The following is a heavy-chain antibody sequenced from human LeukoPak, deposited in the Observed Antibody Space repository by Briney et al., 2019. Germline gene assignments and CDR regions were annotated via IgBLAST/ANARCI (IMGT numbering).Heavy chain of an antibody. J-gene: IGHJ3*02. V-gene: IGHV3-48*01. CDR3: ARVRHSGRDAFDI. CDR2: ISSSSSTI. D-gene: IGHD1-26*01. Sequence: GGSLRLSCAVSGFTFSNEAMGWVRQLRGGGLEWVSYISSSSSTIYYADSVKGRSTISRDNSKNTLYLQMNSLRSDDTAVYYCARVRHSGRDAFDIWGQGTMVTVSS. CDR1: GFTFSNEA.